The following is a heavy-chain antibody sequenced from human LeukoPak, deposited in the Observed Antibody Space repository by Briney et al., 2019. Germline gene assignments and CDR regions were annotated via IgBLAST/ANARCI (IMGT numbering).Heavy chain of an antibody. CDR3: ANTYGRGSYGY. CDR1: GFTFSSYA. J-gene: IGHJ4*02. V-gene: IGHV3-30*04. Sequence: GGSLRLSCAASGFTFSSYAMHWVRQAPGKGLEWVAVISYDGSNKYYADSVKGRFTISRDNSKNTLYLQMNSLRSEDTAVYSCANTYGRGSYGYRGQGTLVTVSS. D-gene: IGHD1-26*01. CDR2: ISYDGSNK.